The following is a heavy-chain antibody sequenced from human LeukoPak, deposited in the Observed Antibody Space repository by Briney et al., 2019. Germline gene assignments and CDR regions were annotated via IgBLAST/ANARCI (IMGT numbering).Heavy chain of an antibody. V-gene: IGHV3-23*01. CDR2: ISGSGGST. CDR3: AKRHCSSTHCYAFDY. D-gene: IGHD2-2*01. CDR1: GFTYSSCV. Sequence: GGSLRLSRATSGFTYSSCVMAWVRQAPGKGLDWVSSISGSGGSTYYADSVKGRFTISRDNSMNTLYLQMNSLTAEDTAVYYCAKRHCSSTHCYAFDYWGQGTLVTVSS. J-gene: IGHJ4*02.